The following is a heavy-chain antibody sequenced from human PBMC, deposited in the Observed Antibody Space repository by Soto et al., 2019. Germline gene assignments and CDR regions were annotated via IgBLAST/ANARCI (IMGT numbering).Heavy chain of an antibody. CDR3: ARLVGATYFDY. J-gene: IGHJ4*02. CDR1: GFTVSSNY. Sequence: EVQLVESGGGLIQPGGSLRLSCAASGFTVSSNYMNWVRQAPGKGLEWVSVIYSGGSTYYADSVKGRFTISRDNSKNTLYLQMNSLRAEDTAVDYCARLVGATYFDYWGQGTLVTVSS. V-gene: IGHV3-53*01. CDR2: IYSGGST. D-gene: IGHD1-26*01.